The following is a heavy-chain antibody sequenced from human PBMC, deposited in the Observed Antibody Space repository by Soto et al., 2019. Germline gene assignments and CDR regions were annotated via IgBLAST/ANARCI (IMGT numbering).Heavy chain of an antibody. CDR2: IYYSGST. J-gene: IGHJ4*02. Sequence: SETLSLTCTVSGGSISSSSYYWGWIRQPPGKGLEWIGSIYYSGSTYYNPSLKSRVTISVDTSKNQFSLKLSSVTAADTAVYYCARVPPQDTAMVFDYWGQGTLVTVSS. CDR1: GGSISSSSYY. D-gene: IGHD5-18*01. CDR3: ARVPPQDTAMVFDY. V-gene: IGHV4-39*01.